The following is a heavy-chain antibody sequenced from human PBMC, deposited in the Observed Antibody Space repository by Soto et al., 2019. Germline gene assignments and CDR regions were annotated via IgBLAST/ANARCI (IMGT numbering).Heavy chain of an antibody. CDR2: IYYSGTT. Sequence: SETLSLTXNVSGGSISNSRYYWDWIRQPPGKGLEWVGSIYYSGTTYYKPSLKSRITISVDTSENQFSLKLSSVTAADTAVYFCARTWGYNYGPRDYWGQGILVTVSS. D-gene: IGHD5-18*01. V-gene: IGHV4-39*01. CDR1: GGSISNSRYY. J-gene: IGHJ4*02. CDR3: ARTWGYNYGPRDY.